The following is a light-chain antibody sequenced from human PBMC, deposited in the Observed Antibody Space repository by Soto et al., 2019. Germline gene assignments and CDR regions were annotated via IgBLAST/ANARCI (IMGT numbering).Light chain of an antibody. CDR2: GAS. Sequence: EIVLTQSPATLSLSPGQRASLSCRASQSVSTTVAWYHQKPGQAPRLLIYGASNRATGIPDRFSGSGSGTDFTLTISRLEPEDFAVYYCQQYGSSGTFGQGTKVDIK. CDR3: QQYGSSGT. CDR1: QSVSTT. J-gene: IGKJ1*01. V-gene: IGKV3-20*01.